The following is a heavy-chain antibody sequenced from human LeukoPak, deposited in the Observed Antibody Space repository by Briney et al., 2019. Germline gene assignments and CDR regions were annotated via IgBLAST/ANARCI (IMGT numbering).Heavy chain of an antibody. V-gene: IGHV3-30*03. Sequence: PGTSLRLSCAASGITFTIAGMHWVRQVPGKGLEWVAVTSSDLNVKLYADSVKGRFTISRDNSRSTLYLQMNSLRPEDTAIYYCAREGYYGSGSPPSLYFDYWGQGTLVTVSS. J-gene: IGHJ4*02. CDR3: AREGYYGSGSPPSLYFDY. CDR1: GITFTIAG. D-gene: IGHD3-10*01. CDR2: TSSDLNVK.